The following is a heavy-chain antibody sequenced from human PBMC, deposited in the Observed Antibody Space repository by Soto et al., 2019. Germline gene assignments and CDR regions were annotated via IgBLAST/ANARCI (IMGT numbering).Heavy chain of an antibody. CDR1: GFSLTTSGVG. V-gene: IGHV2-5*02. CDR2: IYWDDDE. D-gene: IGHD3-3*01. CDR3: AHRVLRTVFGLVTTTAIYFDF. Sequence: QITLNESGPTQVKPRQTLTLTCTFSGFSLTTSGVGVGWIRQSPGKAPEWLAIIYWDDDERYSPSLKSRLTITKDTSTNQVVLTMADLDPADTATYYCAHRVLRTVFGLVTTTAIYFDFWGQGTPVAVSS. J-gene: IGHJ4*02.